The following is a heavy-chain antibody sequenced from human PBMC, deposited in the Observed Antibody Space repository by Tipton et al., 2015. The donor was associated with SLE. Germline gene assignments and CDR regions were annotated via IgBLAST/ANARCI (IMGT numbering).Heavy chain of an antibody. CDR3: ARVPFSWPNWYIDL. D-gene: IGHD2-15*01. V-gene: IGHV4-59*08. J-gene: IGHJ2*01. Sequence: TLSLTCTVSGGSISNYYWSWIRQPPGKGLEWIGYIYYSGSTNYNPSLKSRVTISVDTSKNQFSLKLSSVTAADTALYYCARVPFSWPNWYIDLWGRGSLVTVSS. CDR2: IYYSGST. CDR1: GGSISNYY.